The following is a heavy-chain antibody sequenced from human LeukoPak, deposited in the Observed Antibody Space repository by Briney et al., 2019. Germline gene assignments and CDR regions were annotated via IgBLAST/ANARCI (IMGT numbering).Heavy chain of an antibody. CDR1: GGSISSGDYY. CDR2: IYYSGST. V-gene: IGHV4-30-4*01. J-gene: IGHJ6*02. Sequence: SQTLSLTCTVSGGSISSGDYYWSWIRQPPGKGLEWIGYIYYSGSTYYNPSLKSRVTLSVDTSKNQFSLKLSSVTAADTAVYYCARDDEYYYYGMDVWGQGTTVTVSS. CDR3: ARDDEYYYYGMDV.